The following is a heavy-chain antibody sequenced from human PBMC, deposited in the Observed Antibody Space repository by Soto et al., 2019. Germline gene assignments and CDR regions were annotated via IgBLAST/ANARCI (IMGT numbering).Heavy chain of an antibody. CDR3: ARESHDILTGPPWVWYFDL. CDR2: INDRGSI. Sequence: QVQLQQWGAGPLRPLETLSLTCGVSGGSFSGYYWSWIRQSPGQGLEWIGEINDRGSINYNTSLKSRVSISVDTSKNHYSLNLRSVTAADTALYYCARESHDILTGPPWVWYFDLWGRGTLVTVSS. D-gene: IGHD3-9*01. J-gene: IGHJ2*01. V-gene: IGHV4-34*01. CDR1: GGSFSGYY.